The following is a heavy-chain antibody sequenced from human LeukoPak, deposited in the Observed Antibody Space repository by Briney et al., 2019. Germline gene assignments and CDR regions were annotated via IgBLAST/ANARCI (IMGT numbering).Heavy chain of an antibody. CDR1: RYTFTGYY. J-gene: IGHJ4*02. Sequence: GASVKVSCKASRYTFTGYYMHWVRQAPGQGLEWMGWINPNSGGTDYAQKFQGRVTMTRDTSITTAYMELRRLRSDDTAVYYCARGTADGYTYGRYYFDYWGQGTLVTVSS. D-gene: IGHD5-18*01. CDR3: ARGTADGYTYGRYYFDY. CDR2: INPNSGGT. V-gene: IGHV1-2*02.